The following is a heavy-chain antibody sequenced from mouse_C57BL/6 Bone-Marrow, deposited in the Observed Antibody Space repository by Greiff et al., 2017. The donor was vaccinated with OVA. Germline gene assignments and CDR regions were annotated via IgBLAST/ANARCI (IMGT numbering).Heavy chain of an antibody. Sequence: EVQLQQSGPELVKPGASVKIPCKASGYTFTDYNMDWVKQSHGKSLEWIGDINPNNGGTIYNQKFKGKATLTVDKSSSTAYMELRSLTSEDTAVYYCARGTLTGPGGNFDYWGQGTTLTVSS. D-gene: IGHD4-1*01. V-gene: IGHV1-18*01. J-gene: IGHJ2*01. CDR2: INPNNGGT. CDR3: ARGTLTGPGGNFDY. CDR1: GYTFTDYN.